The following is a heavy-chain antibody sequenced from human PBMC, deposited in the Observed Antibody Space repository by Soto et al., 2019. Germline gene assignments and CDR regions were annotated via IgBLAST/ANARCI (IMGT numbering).Heavy chain of an antibody. CDR3: ARSAGGSYPQYDY. CDR2: ISYDGRDK. Sequence: QVQLVESGGGVVQPGRSLRLSCAASGFTFSSYAMHWVRQAPATGLEWVAVISYDGRDKYYPDSVKGRFTISRDNSKNTLYLQMNSLRAEDTAVYYCARSAGGSYPQYDYWGQGTLVTVSS. D-gene: IGHD1-26*01. V-gene: IGHV3-30*04. J-gene: IGHJ4*02. CDR1: GFTFSSYA.